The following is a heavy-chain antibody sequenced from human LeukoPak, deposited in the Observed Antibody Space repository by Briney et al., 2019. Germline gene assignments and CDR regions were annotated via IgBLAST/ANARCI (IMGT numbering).Heavy chain of an antibody. J-gene: IGHJ4*02. V-gene: IGHV5-51*01. D-gene: IGHD1-26*01. CDR2: IRPMNSDV. CDR1: GYNFNTYW. Sequence: GESLKISCKGSGYNFNTYWVAWVRQLPGKGLEWMGIIRPMNSDVRYSPSFQGQVTISADRSINTAYLQWSSLTASDTAMYYCARHERAVGAFDYWGQGTLVTVSS. CDR3: ARHERAVGAFDY.